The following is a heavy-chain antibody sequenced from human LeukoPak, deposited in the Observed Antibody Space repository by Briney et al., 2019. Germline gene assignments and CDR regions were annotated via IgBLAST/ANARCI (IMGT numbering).Heavy chain of an antibody. CDR3: ARAPWAVAGTNY. CDR2: MNPNSGNT. CDR1: GYTFTSYD. Sequence: ASVKVSCKASGYTFTSYDINWVRQATGQGLEWMGWMNPNSGNTGYAQKFQGRVTMTRNTSISTAYMELSSLRSEDTAVYYCARAPWAVAGTNYWGQGTLVTVSS. J-gene: IGHJ4*02. V-gene: IGHV1-8*01. D-gene: IGHD6-19*01.